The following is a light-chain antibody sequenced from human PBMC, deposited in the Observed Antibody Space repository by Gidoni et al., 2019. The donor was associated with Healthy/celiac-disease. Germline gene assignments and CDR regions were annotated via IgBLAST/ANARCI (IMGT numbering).Light chain of an antibody. CDR2: DAS. CDR1: QDISNY. V-gene: IGKV1-33*01. Sequence: DIQMTHSPSSLSASVGDRATITCQASQDISNYLNWYQQKPGKSPKLLIYDASNLETGVPPRFSGSGSGTDFTFTISSLQPEDIATYYCQQYDNLPWTFGQGTKVEIK. J-gene: IGKJ1*01. CDR3: QQYDNLPWT.